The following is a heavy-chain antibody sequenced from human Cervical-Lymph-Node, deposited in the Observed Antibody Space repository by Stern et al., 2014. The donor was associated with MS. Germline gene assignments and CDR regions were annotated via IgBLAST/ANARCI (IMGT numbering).Heavy chain of an antibody. V-gene: IGHV2-70*11. D-gene: IGHD5-18*01. CDR2: IDWDDDK. CDR3: TRAIRYCHGYHDY. CDR1: GFSLSTSGMC. Sequence: ESGPALVKPTQTLTLTCTFSGFSLSTSGMCVSWIRQPPGKALEWLARIDWDDDKYYNTSLRTRLTISKDTSKNQVVLTLTDMDPVDTATYYCTRAIRYCHGYHDYWGQGTLVTVPS. J-gene: IGHJ4*02.